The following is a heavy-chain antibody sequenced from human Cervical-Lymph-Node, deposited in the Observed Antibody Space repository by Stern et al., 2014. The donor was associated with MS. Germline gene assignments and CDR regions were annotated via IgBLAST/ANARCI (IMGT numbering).Heavy chain of an antibody. CDR3: ARAHYDFWSGYFLPGNWFDP. Sequence: QVQLQESGPGLVKPSQTLSLTCTVSGGSISSGGYYWSWIRQHPGKGLEXVGYIYYSGSTYYNPSLKSRVTISVDTSKNQFSLKLSSVTAADTAVYYCARAHYDFWSGYFLPGNWFDPWGQGTLVTVSS. J-gene: IGHJ5*02. CDR1: GGSISSGGYY. CDR2: IYYSGST. V-gene: IGHV4-31*03. D-gene: IGHD3-3*01.